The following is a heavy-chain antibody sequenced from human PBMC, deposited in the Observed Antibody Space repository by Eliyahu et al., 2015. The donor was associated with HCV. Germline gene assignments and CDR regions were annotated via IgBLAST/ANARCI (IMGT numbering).Heavy chain of an antibody. Sequence: QVQLVQSGAEVKKPGASVKVSCKASGYTFTSYGXSWVRQAPGQGLEWMGWISPYNGNTNYAQKLQGRVTMTTDTSTSTAYMELRSLRSDDTAVYYCARDCSSTSCPTYYAQYYYYGMDVWGQGTTVTVSS. CDR3: ARDCSSTSCPTYYAQYYYYGMDV. D-gene: IGHD2-2*01. J-gene: IGHJ6*02. CDR2: ISPYNGNT. CDR1: GYTFTSYG. V-gene: IGHV1-18*01.